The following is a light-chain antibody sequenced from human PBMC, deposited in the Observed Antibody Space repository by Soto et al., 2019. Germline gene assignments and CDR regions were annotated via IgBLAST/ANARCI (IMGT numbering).Light chain of an antibody. J-gene: IGKJ1*01. Sequence: DIVMTQSPLSLPVTPGEPASISCRSSQTLLHSNGYNYFDWYLQKPGQSPQLLISLGSNRASGVPDKFSGSGSGTDFTLKISRVEAEDVGVYYCMQSLQTPWTFGQGTNVGIK. V-gene: IGKV2-28*01. CDR3: MQSLQTPWT. CDR1: QTLLHSNGYNY. CDR2: LGS.